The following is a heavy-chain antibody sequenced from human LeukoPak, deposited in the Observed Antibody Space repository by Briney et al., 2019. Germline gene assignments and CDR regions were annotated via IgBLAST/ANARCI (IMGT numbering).Heavy chain of an antibody. J-gene: IGHJ4*02. D-gene: IGHD6-19*01. CDR1: GFSFSSFW. Sequence: GGSLRLSCAASGFSFSSFWMSWVRQAPGKGLEWVANIKQSGSEKNYLDSVKGRFAISRDNAKNSLYLQMNSLRAEDTAVYYCASGSSGWYLPDYWGQGTLVTVSS. CDR3: ASGSSGWYLPDY. V-gene: IGHV3-7*01. CDR2: IKQSGSEK.